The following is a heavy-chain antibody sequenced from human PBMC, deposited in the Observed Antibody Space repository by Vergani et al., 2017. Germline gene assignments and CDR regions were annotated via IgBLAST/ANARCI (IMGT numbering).Heavy chain of an antibody. D-gene: IGHD1-26*01. J-gene: IGHJ4*02. V-gene: IGHV5-10-1*03. CDR3: ARVGSGLIDY. CDR1: GYRFTSYW. Sequence: EVQLVQSGAEVKKSGESLKISCKGSGYRFTSYWISWVRQMPGKGLEWMGRIDPSDSYTNYSPSFEGHVTISADKSITTAYLQWNSLKASDSAMYYCARVGSGLIDYWGQGTLVTVSS. CDR2: IDPSDSYT.